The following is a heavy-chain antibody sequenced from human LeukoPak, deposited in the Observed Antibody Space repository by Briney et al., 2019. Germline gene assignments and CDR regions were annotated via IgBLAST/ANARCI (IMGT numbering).Heavy chain of an antibody. Sequence: GASVKVSCKASGYTFTGYYMHWVRQAPGQGLEWMGWINPNSGGTNYAQKFQGRVTMTRDTPISTAYMELSRLRSDDTAVYYCARGRFRSGSYSDYWGQGTLVTVSS. J-gene: IGHJ4*02. D-gene: IGHD1-26*01. CDR3: ARGRFRSGSYSDY. CDR1: GYTFTGYY. V-gene: IGHV1-2*02. CDR2: INPNSGGT.